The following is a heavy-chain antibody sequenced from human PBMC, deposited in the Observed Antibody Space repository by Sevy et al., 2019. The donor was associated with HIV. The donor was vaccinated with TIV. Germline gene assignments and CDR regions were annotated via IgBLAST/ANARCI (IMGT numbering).Heavy chain of an antibody. CDR3: AGYSSGWYYFDY. D-gene: IGHD6-19*01. Sequence: SETLSLTCTVSGGSISSYYWSRIRQPPGKGLEWIGYIYYSGSTNYNPSLKSRVTISVDTSKNQFSLKLSSVTAADTAVYYCAGYSSGWYYFDYWGQGTLVTVSS. CDR1: GGSISSYY. CDR2: IYYSGST. V-gene: IGHV4-59*01. J-gene: IGHJ4*02.